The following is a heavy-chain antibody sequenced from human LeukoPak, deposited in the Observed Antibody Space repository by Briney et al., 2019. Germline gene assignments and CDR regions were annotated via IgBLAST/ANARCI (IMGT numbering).Heavy chain of an antibody. V-gene: IGHV4-59*01. D-gene: IGHD1/OR15-1a*01. CDR3: ARGRTPTDY. CDR1: GGSISSYY. Sequence: KPSETLSLTCTVSGGSISSYYWSWIRQPPGKGLEWIGCIYYRGTTNHNPSLKSRVSISVDTSKDQFSLKLSSVTAADTAVYYCARGRTPTDYWGQGTLVPVSS. J-gene: IGHJ4*02. CDR2: IYYRGTT.